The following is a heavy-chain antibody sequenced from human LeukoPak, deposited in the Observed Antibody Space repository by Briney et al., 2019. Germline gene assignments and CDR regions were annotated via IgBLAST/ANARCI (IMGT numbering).Heavy chain of an antibody. D-gene: IGHD2/OR15-2a*01. CDR2: IKHDGSDK. CDR1: GFTFTSYW. Sequence: GGSLRLSCAASGFTFTSYWMNWVRQAPGKGLEWVANIKHDGSDKDYVDSVKGRFIISRDNAKNSLYLQMNSLRAEGTAVYYCAGGYGTFPYWGQGTLVTVPA. J-gene: IGHJ4*02. CDR3: AGGYGTFPY. V-gene: IGHV3-7*04.